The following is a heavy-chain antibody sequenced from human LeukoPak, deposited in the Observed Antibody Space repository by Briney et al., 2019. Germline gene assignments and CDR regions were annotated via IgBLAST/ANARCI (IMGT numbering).Heavy chain of an antibody. CDR3: ARDYPTYYYDSSGVPYDY. CDR1: GFTFSSYS. D-gene: IGHD3-22*01. Sequence: GGSLSLSCAASGFTFSSYSMNWVRQAPGKGLEWVSSISSSSSYIYYADSVKGRFTISRDNAKNSLYLQMNSLRAEDTAVYYCARDYPTYYYDSSGVPYDYWGQGTLVTVSS. CDR2: ISSSSSYI. V-gene: IGHV3-21*01. J-gene: IGHJ4*02.